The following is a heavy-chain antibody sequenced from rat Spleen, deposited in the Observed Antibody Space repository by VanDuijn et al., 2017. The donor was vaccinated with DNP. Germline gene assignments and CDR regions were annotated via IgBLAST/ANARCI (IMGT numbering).Heavy chain of an antibody. J-gene: IGHJ4*01. CDR1: GFTFSNYD. D-gene: IGHD1-11*01. Sequence: EVQLVESGGGLVQPGRSLKLSCAASGFTFSNYDMAWVRQAPTKGLEWVATFTTRSDDTYYRDSVKGRFTISRDNAKSTLYLQMDNLRSEDTATYYCTRINYGGYYYVLDVWGQGASVTVSS. V-gene: IGHV5-25*01. CDR3: TRINYGGYYYVLDV. CDR2: FTTRSDDT.